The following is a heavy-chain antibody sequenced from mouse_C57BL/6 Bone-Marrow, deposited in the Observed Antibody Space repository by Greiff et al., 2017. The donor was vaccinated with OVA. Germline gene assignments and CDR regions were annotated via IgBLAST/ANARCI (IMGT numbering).Heavy chain of an antibody. Sequence: VKLVESGPGLVAPSQSLSITCTVSGFSLTSYAISWVRQPPGKGLEWLGVIWTGGGTNYNSALKSRLSISKDNSQSHVFLKMNSLQTEDTARYYCARKEDYGYLYAMDYWGQGTSVTVSS. CDR3: ARKEDYGYLYAMDY. CDR2: IWTGGGT. D-gene: IGHD2-2*01. J-gene: IGHJ4*01. CDR1: GFSLTSYA. V-gene: IGHV2-9-1*01.